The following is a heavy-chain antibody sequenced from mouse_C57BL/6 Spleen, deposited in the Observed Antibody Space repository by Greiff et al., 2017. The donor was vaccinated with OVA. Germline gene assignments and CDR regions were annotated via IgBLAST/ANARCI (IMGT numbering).Heavy chain of an antibody. V-gene: IGHV1-69*01. CDR1: GYTFTSYW. D-gene: IGHD2-4*01. J-gene: IGHJ2*01. Sequence: VQLQQPGAELVMPGASVKLSCKASGYTFTSYWMHWVKQRPGQGLEWIGEIDPSDSYTNYNQKFKGKSTLTVDKSSSTAYMQHSSLTSEDSAVYYCARRGYDYGYYFDDWGQGTTLTVSS. CDR2: IDPSDSYT. CDR3: ARRGYDYGYYFDD.